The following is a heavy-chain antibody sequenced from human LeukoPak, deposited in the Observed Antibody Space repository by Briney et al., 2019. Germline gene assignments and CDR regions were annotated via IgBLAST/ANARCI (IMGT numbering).Heavy chain of an antibody. J-gene: IGHJ4*02. CDR2: IYYSGST. D-gene: IGHD3-22*01. Sequence: PSETLSLTCTVSGGSISSSSYYWGWIRQPPGKGLEWIGSIYYSGSTYYNPSLKSRVTISVDTSKNQFSLKLSSVTAADTAVYYCARDTYYYDSSGSPYYFDYWGQGTLVTVSS. CDR1: GGSISSSSYY. CDR3: ARDTYYYDSSGSPYYFDY. V-gene: IGHV4-39*07.